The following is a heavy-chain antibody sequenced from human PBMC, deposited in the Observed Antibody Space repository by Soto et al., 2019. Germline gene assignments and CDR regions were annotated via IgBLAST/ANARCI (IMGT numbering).Heavy chain of an antibody. CDR3: AVDGIAVAGTDYYYYYGMDV. V-gene: IGHV1-8*01. D-gene: IGHD6-19*01. J-gene: IGHJ6*02. CDR2: MNPNSGNT. Sequence: ASVKVSCKASGYTFTSYDINWVRQATGQGREWMGWMNPNSGNTGYAQKFQGRVTMTRNTSISTAYMELSSLRSEDTAVYYCAVDGIAVAGTDYYYYYGMDVWGQGXTVTVYS. CDR1: GYTFTSYD.